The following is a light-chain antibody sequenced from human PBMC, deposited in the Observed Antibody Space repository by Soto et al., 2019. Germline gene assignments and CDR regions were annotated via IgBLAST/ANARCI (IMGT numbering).Light chain of an antibody. V-gene: IGKV3-15*01. Sequence: EIVMTQSPVILSVSPGERATLSCRASQSVSSSYLAWYQQKPGQAPRLLIFGASTRAAGIPARFSGSGSGTEFTLTISSLQSEDFAVYYCQQYEQWPPWTFGQGTKVEIK. CDR3: QQYEQWPPWT. J-gene: IGKJ1*01. CDR2: GAS. CDR1: QSVSSSY.